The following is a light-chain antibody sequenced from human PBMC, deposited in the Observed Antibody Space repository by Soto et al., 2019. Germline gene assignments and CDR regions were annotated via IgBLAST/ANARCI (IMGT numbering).Light chain of an antibody. Sequence: IVLTQSPDTLSLSPGETATLSCRASQSISDYLAWYQQKPGQAPRLLIYDASNRATGIPGRFSGSGSGTDFSLTISSLEAADFAIYYCQQRSDWPSSFGGGTRVES. CDR2: DAS. CDR1: QSISDY. V-gene: IGKV3-11*01. J-gene: IGKJ4*01. CDR3: QQRSDWPSS.